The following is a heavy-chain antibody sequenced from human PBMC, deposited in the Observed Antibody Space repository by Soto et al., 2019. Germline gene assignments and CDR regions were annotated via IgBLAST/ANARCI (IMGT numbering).Heavy chain of an antibody. V-gene: IGHV3-23*01. J-gene: IGHJ4*02. Sequence: PGGSLRLSCAASGFTFSSYAMSWVRQAPGKGLEWVSSISRSDDGPYYADSVKGRFTISRDNSQNTLYLLTNKLRAEDAAVYYCAKNYLFDSWGQGTPVTVS. CDR3: AKNYLFDS. CDR1: GFTFSSYA. D-gene: IGHD1-7*01. CDR2: ISRSDDGP.